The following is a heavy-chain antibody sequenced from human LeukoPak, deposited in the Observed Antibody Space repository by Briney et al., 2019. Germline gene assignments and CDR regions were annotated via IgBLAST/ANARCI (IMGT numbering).Heavy chain of an antibody. CDR1: GFTFSSYS. CDR2: ISSSSSYI. CDR3: AREMGYYDILTGYYGFDY. V-gene: IGHV3-21*01. D-gene: IGHD3-9*01. J-gene: IGHJ4*02. Sequence: GGSLRLSCAASGFTFSSYSMNWVRQAPGKGLEWVSSISSSSSYIYYADSVKGRFTISRANAKNSLYLQMNSLRAEDTAVYYCAREMGYYDILTGYYGFDYWGQGTLVTVSS.